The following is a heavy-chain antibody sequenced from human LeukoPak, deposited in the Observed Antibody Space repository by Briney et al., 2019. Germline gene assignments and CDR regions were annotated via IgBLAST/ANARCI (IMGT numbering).Heavy chain of an antibody. V-gene: IGHV4-59*01. J-gene: IGHJ3*02. CDR2: THYSGAT. CDR3: ASGYCGGACQLGGVDM. D-gene: IGHD2-21*02. CDR1: GGSISSYY. Sequence: SETLSLTCTVSGGSISSYYWSWLRQPPGKGLEYIGYTHYSGATNYNPSLKSRVTISLDTSGNQFSLKLSSVTAADTAVYCCASGYCGGACQLGGVDMWGQGTMVTVSS.